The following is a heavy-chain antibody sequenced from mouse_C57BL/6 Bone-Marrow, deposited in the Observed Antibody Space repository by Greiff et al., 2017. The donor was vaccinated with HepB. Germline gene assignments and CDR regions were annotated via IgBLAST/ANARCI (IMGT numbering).Heavy chain of an antibody. D-gene: IGHD1-1*01. CDR3: ARDDTT. J-gene: IGHJ3*01. CDR2: ISYDGSN. Sequence: ESGPGLVKPSQSLSLTCSVTGYSITSGYYWNWIRQFPGNKLEWMGYISYDGSNNYNPSLKNRISITRDTSKNQFFLKLNSVTTEDTATYYCARDDTTWGQGTLVTVSA. V-gene: IGHV3-6*01. CDR1: GYSITSGYY.